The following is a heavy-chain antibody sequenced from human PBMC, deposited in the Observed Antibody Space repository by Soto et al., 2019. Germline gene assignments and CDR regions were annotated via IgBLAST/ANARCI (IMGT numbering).Heavy chain of an antibody. Sequence: PGGSLILSCAASGFTFSSYWMSWVRQAPGTGLEWVANIKHDAGGRYYVESVKGRFTISRDNAKNSLYLQMNSLRVEDTAVYYCARLPAVDLRYYFDSWGQGTPVTVSS. V-gene: IGHV3-7*01. CDR1: GFTFSSYW. CDR2: IKHDAGGR. D-gene: IGHD6-13*01. CDR3: ARLPAVDLRYYFDS. J-gene: IGHJ4*02.